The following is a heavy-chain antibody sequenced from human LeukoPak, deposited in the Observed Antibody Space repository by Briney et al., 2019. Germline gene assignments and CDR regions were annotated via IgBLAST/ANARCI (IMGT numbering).Heavy chain of an antibody. CDR3: ARRSGAIQLSKHYNWFDP. J-gene: IGHJ5*02. Sequence: GSLRLSCAASGFTFSSYSMNWVRQAPGKGLEWVAIVNQGGTGKYYVDSVKGRFTISRDNAENSLYLQMNSLRAEDTAVYYCARRSGAIQLSKHYNWFDPWGQGTLVTVSS. V-gene: IGHV3-7*01. D-gene: IGHD3-3*01. CDR2: VNQGGTGK. CDR1: GFTFSSYS.